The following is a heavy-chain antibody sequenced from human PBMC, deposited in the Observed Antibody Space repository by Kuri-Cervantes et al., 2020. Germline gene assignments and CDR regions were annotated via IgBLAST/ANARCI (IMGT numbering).Heavy chain of an antibody. CDR1: GFSLSTSGVG. D-gene: IGHD1-26*01. V-gene: IGHV2-5*02. Sequence: SGPTLVKPTQTLTLTCTFPGFSLSTSGVGVGWIRQPPGKALEWLALIYWDDDKRYRPFLKRRLTISKDTSKSQVVLTMTNMAPVDTATYYCAHSGATILYFDYWGQGALVTVSS. CDR3: AHSGATILYFDY. CDR2: IYWDDDK. J-gene: IGHJ4*02.